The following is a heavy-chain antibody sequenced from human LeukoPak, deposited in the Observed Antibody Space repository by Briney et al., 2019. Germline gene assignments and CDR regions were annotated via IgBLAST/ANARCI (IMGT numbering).Heavy chain of an antibody. V-gene: IGHV3-21*01. Sequence: GGSLRLSCAASGFTFSSYWMSWVRQAPGKGLEWVSSISSSSSYIYYADSVKGRFTISRDNAKNSLYLQMNSLRAEDTAVYYCARDTGYSHGSGAFDIWGQGTMVTVSS. CDR2: ISSSSSYI. CDR1: GFTFSSYW. J-gene: IGHJ3*02. D-gene: IGHD5-18*01. CDR3: ARDTGYSHGSGAFDI.